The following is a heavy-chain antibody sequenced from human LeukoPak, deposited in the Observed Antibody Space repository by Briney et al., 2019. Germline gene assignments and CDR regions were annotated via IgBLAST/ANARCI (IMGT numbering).Heavy chain of an antibody. Sequence: SETLSLTCAVYGGSFSGYYWSWIRQPPGKGLEWIGEINHSGSTNYNPSLKSRVTISVDTSKNQFSLKLSSVTAADTAVYYCARSSVVTGVFDYWGQGTLVTASS. CDR2: INHSGST. CDR1: GGSFSGYY. D-gene: IGHD4-23*01. CDR3: ARSSVVTGVFDY. J-gene: IGHJ4*02. V-gene: IGHV4-34*01.